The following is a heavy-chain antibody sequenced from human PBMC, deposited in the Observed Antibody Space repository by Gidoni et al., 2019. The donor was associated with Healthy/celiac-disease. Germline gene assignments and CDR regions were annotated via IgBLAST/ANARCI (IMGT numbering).Heavy chain of an antibody. D-gene: IGHD6-13*01. CDR1: GYSFTSYW. V-gene: IGHV5-51*01. Sequence: EVQLVQSGAEVKTPGESLKISGKGSGYSFTSYWIGWVRQMPGKGLEWMGIIYPGDSDTRYSPSFQGQVTISADKSISTAYLQWSSLKASDTAMYYCARQGIAAAGTITTYYYYYGMDVWGQGTTVTVSS. CDR2: IYPGDSDT. CDR3: ARQGIAAAGTITTYYYYYGMDV. J-gene: IGHJ6*02.